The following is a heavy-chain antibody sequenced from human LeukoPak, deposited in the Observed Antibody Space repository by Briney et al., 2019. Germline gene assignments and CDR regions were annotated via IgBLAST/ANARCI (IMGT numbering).Heavy chain of an antibody. CDR3: ARHRGFRPYYYGSGSPTFDP. CDR2: INHSGST. J-gene: IGHJ5*02. CDR1: GGSFSGYY. Sequence: PSETLSLTCGVYGGSFSGYYWSWIRQPPGKGLEWIGEINHSGSTNYNPSPKRRVTISVDTSTNPFSLKLRSVTAADTAVYYCARHRGFRPYYYGSGSPTFDPWGQGTLVTVSS. V-gene: IGHV4-34*01. D-gene: IGHD3-10*01.